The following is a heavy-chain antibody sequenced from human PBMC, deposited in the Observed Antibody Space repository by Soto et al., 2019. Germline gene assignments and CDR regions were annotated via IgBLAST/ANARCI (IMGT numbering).Heavy chain of an antibody. D-gene: IGHD3-3*01. CDR2: IYPGDSDT. Sequence: GESLKISCKGSGYSFTSYWIGWVRQMPGKGLEWMGIIYPGDSDTRYSPSFQGQVTISADKSISTAYMELSSLRSEDTAVYYCATDFAPSLLQLGFDPWGQGTLVTVSS. CDR1: GYSFTSYW. V-gene: IGHV5-51*01. J-gene: IGHJ5*02. CDR3: ATDFAPSLLQLGFDP.